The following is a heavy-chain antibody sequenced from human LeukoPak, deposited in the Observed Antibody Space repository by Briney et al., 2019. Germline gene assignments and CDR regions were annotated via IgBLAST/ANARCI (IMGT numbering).Heavy chain of an antibody. D-gene: IGHD3-10*01. CDR2: ISGSGGDT. V-gene: IGHV3-23*01. Sequence: GGSLRLSCAASGFTFSAYAMSWVRQAPGNGLDWVSAISGSGGDTYYADSVKGRFTISRDNSKNTLYLQMNSLRPDDTAVYNCAKPGGPDYWGQGTLVTVSS. J-gene: IGHJ4*02. CDR3: AKPGGPDY. CDR1: GFTFSAYA.